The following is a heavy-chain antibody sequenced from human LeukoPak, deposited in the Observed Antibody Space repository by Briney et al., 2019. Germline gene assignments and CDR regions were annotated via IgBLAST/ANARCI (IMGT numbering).Heavy chain of an antibody. D-gene: IGHD5-12*01. CDR1: GFTFSRYG. CDR2: ISYDGSNK. V-gene: IGHV3-30*18. J-gene: IGHJ4*02. CDR3: AKDLRGNSGYDSVFDY. Sequence: GGSLRLSCVASGFTFSRYGMHWVRQAPGKGLEWVATISYDGSNKYFADSVKGRFTISRDNSKNTLYLQMNSLRVEDTAVYYCAKDLRGNSGYDSVFDYWGQGTLVSVFS.